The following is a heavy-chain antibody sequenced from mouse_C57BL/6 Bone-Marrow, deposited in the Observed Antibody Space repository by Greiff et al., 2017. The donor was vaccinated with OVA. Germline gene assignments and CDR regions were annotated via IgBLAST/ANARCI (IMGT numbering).Heavy chain of an antibody. CDR1: GYSITSGYY. J-gene: IGHJ2*01. CDR2: ISYDGSN. V-gene: IGHV3-6*01. CDR3: ARGGITTVPGNY. D-gene: IGHD1-1*01. Sequence: EVQVVESGPGLVKPSQSLSLTCSVTGYSITSGYYWNWIRQFPGNKLEWMGYISYDGSNNYNPSLKNRISITRDTSKNQFFLKLNSVTTEDTATYYCARGGITTVPGNYWGQGTTLTVSS.